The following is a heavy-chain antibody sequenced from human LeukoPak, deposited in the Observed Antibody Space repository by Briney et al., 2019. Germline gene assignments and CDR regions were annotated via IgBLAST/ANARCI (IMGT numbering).Heavy chain of an antibody. D-gene: IGHD6-19*01. CDR2: FDPEDGET. J-gene: IGHJ6*02. CDR3: ATNAVAGPNYYYYGMDV. V-gene: IGHV1-24*01. CDR1: GYTLTELS. Sequence: ASVKVSCKVSGYTLTELSMHWMRQAPGKGLEWMGGFDPEDGETIYAQKFQGRVTMTEDTSTDTAYMELSSLRSEDTAVYYCATNAVAGPNYYYYGMDVWGQGTTVTVSS.